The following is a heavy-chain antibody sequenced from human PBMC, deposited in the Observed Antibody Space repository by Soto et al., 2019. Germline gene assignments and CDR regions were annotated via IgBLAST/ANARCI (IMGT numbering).Heavy chain of an antibody. CDR1: GGTFSSYA. D-gene: IGHD3-22*01. V-gene: IGHV1-69*06. CDR2: IIPIFGTA. Sequence: QVQLVQSGAEVKKPGSSVKVSCKASGGTFSSYAISWVRQAPGQGLEWMGGIIPIFGTANYAQNFQGRVTITADKSTSTAYMALSSLRSEDTAVYYCARDLDLYYDSSGYYNWFDPWGQGTLVTVSS. J-gene: IGHJ5*02. CDR3: ARDLDLYYDSSGYYNWFDP.